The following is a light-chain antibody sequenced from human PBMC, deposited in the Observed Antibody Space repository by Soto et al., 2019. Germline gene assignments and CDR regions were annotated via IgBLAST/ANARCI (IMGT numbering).Light chain of an antibody. J-gene: IGKJ4*01. CDR3: QQYNNWPGT. CDR1: QSVNSH. V-gene: IGKV3-15*01. CDR2: GAS. Sequence: EMVVTQSPATLSVSPGERARRFCRTSQSVNSHLAWYQHKPGQAPRLLIYGASSRATGIPTRFSGSGSGTEFTLTIDSLQSEDFAIYFCQQYNNWPGTFGGGTKVDIK.